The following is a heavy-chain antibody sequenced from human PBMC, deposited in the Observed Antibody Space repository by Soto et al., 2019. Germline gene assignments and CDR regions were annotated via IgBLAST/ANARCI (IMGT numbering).Heavy chain of an antibody. J-gene: IGHJ4*02. V-gene: IGHV3-7*05. D-gene: IGHD3-3*01. CDR1: GFTFSSYC. CDR3: SREKYYDFWSGYFYAY. Sequence: WGSPRLSCAASGFTFSSYCMSCVLKAPGKGLEWVANIKQDGSEKYYVDSVKGRFTISRDNAKNSLYLQMNSLRAEDTAVYFCSREKYYDFWSGYFYAYWGQGTLVTVSS. CDR2: IKQDGSEK.